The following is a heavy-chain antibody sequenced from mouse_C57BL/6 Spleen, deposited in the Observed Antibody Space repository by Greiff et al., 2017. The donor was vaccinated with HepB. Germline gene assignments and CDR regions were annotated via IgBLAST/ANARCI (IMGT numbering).Heavy chain of an antibody. D-gene: IGHD1-1*01. CDR2: INPNNGGT. CDR1: GYTFTDYY. Sequence: VQLQQSGPELVKPGASVKISCKASGYTFTDYYMNWVKQSHGKSLEWIGDINPNNGGTSYNQKFKGKATLTVDKSSSTAYMELRSLTSEDSAVYYCARREYYGSRYFDVWGTGTTVTVSS. CDR3: ARREYYGSRYFDV. V-gene: IGHV1-26*01. J-gene: IGHJ1*03.